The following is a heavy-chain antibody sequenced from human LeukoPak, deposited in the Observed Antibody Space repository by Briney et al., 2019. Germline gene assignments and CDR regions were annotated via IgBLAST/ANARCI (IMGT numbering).Heavy chain of an antibody. CDR1: GYTFTSYG. Sequence: ASVKVSCKASGYTFTSYGISWVRQAPGQGLEWMGWISAYNGNTNYAQKLQGRVTMTTDTSTSTAYMELRSLRSDDTAVYYCARGGSILTGYYDDAFDIWGQGTMVTVSS. CDR3: ARGGSILTGYYDDAFDI. V-gene: IGHV1-18*01. J-gene: IGHJ3*02. CDR2: ISAYNGNT. D-gene: IGHD3-9*01.